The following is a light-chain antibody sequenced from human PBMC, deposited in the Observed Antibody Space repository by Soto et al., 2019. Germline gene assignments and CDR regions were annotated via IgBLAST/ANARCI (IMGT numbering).Light chain of an antibody. CDR1: QGISSY. CDR3: QQPKSYPPIT. Sequence: DIQLTQSPSFLSASVGDRVTITCRASQGISSYLAWYQQKPGKAPKLLIYAASTLQSGVPSRFSGSGTGTEFTLTIHSLQAENFATYFWQQPKSYPPITLGQGTRLEIK. J-gene: IGKJ5*01. CDR2: AAS. V-gene: IGKV1-9*01.